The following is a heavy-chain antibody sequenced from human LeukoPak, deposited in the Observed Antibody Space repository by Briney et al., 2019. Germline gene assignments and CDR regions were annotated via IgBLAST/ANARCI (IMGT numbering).Heavy chain of an antibody. CDR2: ISSSGSII. V-gene: IGHV3-11*04. Sequence: GGSLRLSCAASGFTFSHYYMSWIRQAPGKGLEWVSYISSSGSIIYYADSVKGRFTISRDNYKDTLYLQMNSLRAEDTAVYCCARNLIGGYGSDYWGQGALVTVSS. CDR3: ARNLIGGYGSDY. J-gene: IGHJ4*02. D-gene: IGHD5-12*01. CDR1: GFTFSHYY.